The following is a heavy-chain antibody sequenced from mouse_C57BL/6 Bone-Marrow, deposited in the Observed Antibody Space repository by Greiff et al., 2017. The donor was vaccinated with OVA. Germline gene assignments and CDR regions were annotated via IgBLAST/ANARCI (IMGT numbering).Heavy chain of an antibody. V-gene: IGHV5-6*01. D-gene: IGHD2-2*01. CDR3: AGHGWLRLGYYFDY. Sequence: EVMLVESGGDLVKPGGSLKLSCAASGFTFSSYGMSWVRQTPDKRLEWVATISSGGSCTSYPDSVKGRFTITRDNAKNSLYLQMSSLKSEDTAMYYCAGHGWLRLGYYFDYWGQGTTLTVSS. J-gene: IGHJ2*01. CDR1: GFTFSSYG. CDR2: ISSGGSCT.